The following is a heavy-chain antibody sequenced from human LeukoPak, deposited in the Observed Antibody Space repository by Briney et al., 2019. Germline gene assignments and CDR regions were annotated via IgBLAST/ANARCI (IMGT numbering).Heavy chain of an antibody. D-gene: IGHD6-6*01. CDR2: IYYSGST. V-gene: IGHV4-4*02. J-gene: IGHJ4*02. CDR1: GGSIRSSDW. Sequence: SETLSLTCAVSGGSIRSSDWWSWVRQPPGKGLEWIGYIYYSGSTNYNPSLKSRVTISVDTSKNQFSLKLSPVTAADTAVYYCARVDPDSSSTLEVFDYWGQGTLVTVSS. CDR3: ARVDPDSSSTLEVFDY.